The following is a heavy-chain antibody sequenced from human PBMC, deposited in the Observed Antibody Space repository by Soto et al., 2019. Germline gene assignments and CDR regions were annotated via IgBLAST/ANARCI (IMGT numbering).Heavy chain of an antibody. D-gene: IGHD1-26*01. CDR2: LSAYNGDT. CDR1: GYTFINYG. Sequence: GAEVKKPGASVRVSCKTSGYTFINYGITWVRQAPGQGLEWMGWLSAYNGDTSSSEKLQDRFTMTTDTSTNTVYMDLRSLTSDDTAVYYCARWSAIVGGAEALDVWGQGTMVIVSS. CDR3: ARWSAIVGGAEALDV. J-gene: IGHJ3*01. V-gene: IGHV1-18*01.